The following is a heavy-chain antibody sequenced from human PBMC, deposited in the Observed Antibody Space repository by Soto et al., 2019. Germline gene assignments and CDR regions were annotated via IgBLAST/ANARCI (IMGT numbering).Heavy chain of an antibody. CDR3: VKENLRYGDYAPIDY. V-gene: IGHV3-23*01. Sequence: EVQLLESGGGLVQPGGSLRLSCAASGFTFNNYAMSWVRQTPGEGLEWVSAISGSGVSTYYADSVRGRFTISRDNSKNTLYLQMNSLGDDDTAVYYCVKENLRYGDYAPIDYWGPGTLVSVSS. D-gene: IGHD4-17*01. CDR1: GFTFNNYA. CDR2: ISGSGVST. J-gene: IGHJ4*02.